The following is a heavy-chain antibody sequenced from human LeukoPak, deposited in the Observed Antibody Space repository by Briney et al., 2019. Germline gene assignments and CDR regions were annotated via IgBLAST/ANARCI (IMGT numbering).Heavy chain of an antibody. V-gene: IGHV3-7*01. J-gene: IGHJ4*02. Sequence: PGGSLRLSCAASGFNFGIFSMSWVRQAPGKGLEWVANIKQDGSEKYYVDSVKGRFTISRDNAKNSLYLQMNSLRAEDTAVYYCARAVGYSYGLYYFDYWGQGTLVTVSS. D-gene: IGHD5-18*01. CDR2: IKQDGSEK. CDR3: ARAVGYSYGLYYFDY. CDR1: GFNFGIFS.